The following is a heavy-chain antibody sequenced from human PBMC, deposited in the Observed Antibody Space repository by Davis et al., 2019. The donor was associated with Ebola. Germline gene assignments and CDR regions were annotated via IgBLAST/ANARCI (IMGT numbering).Heavy chain of an antibody. CDR1: AFTFRSYG. CDR3: AQEFCSHSGSYCTYFDR. J-gene: IGHJ4*02. D-gene: IGHD3-10*01. Sequence: GESLKISCAASAFTFRSYGMHWVRQAPGKGLEWVALIWYDGSNKYYADSVKGRFTISRDNSKNTLYLQMNSLRAEDTAVYYCAQEFCSHSGSYCTYFDRWGQRTLVTVSS. V-gene: IGHV3-33*06. CDR2: IWYDGSNK.